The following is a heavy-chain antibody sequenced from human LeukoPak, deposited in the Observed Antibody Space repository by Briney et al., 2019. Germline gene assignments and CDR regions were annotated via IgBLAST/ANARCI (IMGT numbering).Heavy chain of an antibody. J-gene: IGHJ6*02. D-gene: IGHD4-11*01. V-gene: IGHV4-30-4*01. CDR2: IYHSGIT. CDR3: ARDRSTVDYYGLDV. Sequence: SETLSLTCTVSGGSISSGDFYWSWIRQPPEKGLEYIGYIYHSGITFYNPSLRSRVTVSIDTSKNQFSLKLSSVTAADTAVYHCARDRSTVDYYGLDVWGQGTTVIVSS. CDR1: GGSISSGDFY.